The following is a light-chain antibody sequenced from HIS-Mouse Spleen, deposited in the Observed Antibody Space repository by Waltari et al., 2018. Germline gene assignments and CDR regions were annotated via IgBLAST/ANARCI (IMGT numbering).Light chain of an antibody. Sequence: SSELTLDPAVSVALGQTVRITCQRDSLRSYYASWYQQKPGQAPVLVIYGKNNRPSGIPDRFSGSSSGNTASLTITGAQAEDEADYYCNSRDSSGNHWVFGGGTKLTVL. CDR2: GKN. V-gene: IGLV3-19*01. CDR1: SLRSYY. J-gene: IGLJ3*02. CDR3: NSRDSSGNHWV.